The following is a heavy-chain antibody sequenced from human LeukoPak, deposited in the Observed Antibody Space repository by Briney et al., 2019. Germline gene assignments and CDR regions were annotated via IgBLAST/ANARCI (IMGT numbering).Heavy chain of an antibody. J-gene: IGHJ4*02. CDR1: GYTFTGYY. CDR3: ARDEYSSSSRQRNVFDY. CDR2: INPNSGNT. Sequence: ASVKVSCKASGYTFTGYYIHWVRQAPGQGLEWMGWINPNSGNTNYAQKLQGRVTMTTDTSTSTAYMELRSLRSDDTAVYYCARDEYSSSSRQRNVFDYWGQGTLVTVSS. V-gene: IGHV1-18*04. D-gene: IGHD6-6*01.